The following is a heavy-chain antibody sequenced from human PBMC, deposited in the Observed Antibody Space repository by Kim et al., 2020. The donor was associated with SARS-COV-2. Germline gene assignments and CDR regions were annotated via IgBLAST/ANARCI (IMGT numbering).Heavy chain of an antibody. CDR3: VRGAAGFDP. CDR2: SGST. Sequence: SGSTNNTPSRKSRVIISVDTSKNQFSLRLTSVTTTDTAVYYCVRGAAGFDPWGQGTLVTVSS. V-gene: IGHV4-59*09. D-gene: IGHD6-13*01. J-gene: IGHJ5*02.